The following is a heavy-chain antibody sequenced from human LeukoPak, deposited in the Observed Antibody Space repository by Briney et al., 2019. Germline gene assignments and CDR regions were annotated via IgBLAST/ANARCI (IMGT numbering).Heavy chain of an antibody. Sequence: SETLSLTCTVSGGSISGYFWSWIRQPPGKGPEWIGYIYSTGTTNYNPSLKSRVTISVDTSKNQFSLKLSSVTAADTAVYYCARGRGSRYYFDYWGQGTLVTVSS. CDR3: ARGRGSRYYFDY. D-gene: IGHD3-16*01. CDR2: IYSTGTT. CDR1: GGSISGYF. J-gene: IGHJ4*02. V-gene: IGHV4-4*09.